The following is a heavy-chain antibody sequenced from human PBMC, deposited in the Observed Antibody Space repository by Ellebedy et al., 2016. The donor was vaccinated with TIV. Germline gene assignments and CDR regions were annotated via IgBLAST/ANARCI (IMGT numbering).Heavy chain of an antibody. J-gene: IGHJ4*02. CDR2: ITYDGRVK. Sequence: PGGSLRLSCAASGFPFSAYGMHWVRQAPGKGLEWVTFITYDGRVKHYADSVKGRFTISRDNSNNTLSLQMSGLRGEDTAVYYCARDRGYGYHFDHWGQGILVTVSS. CDR1: GFPFSAYG. V-gene: IGHV3-30*02. CDR3: ARDRGYGYHFDH. D-gene: IGHD6-25*01.